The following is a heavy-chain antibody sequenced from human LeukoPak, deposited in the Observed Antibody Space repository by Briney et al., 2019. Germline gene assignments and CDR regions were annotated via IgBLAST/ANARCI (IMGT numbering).Heavy chain of an antibody. CDR1: GFTFSDYH. V-gene: IGHV3-11*04. CDR3: ARVGIAVAGLDY. Sequence: GGSLRLSCAVSGFTFSDYHMSWIRQAPGKGLEWVSYISSGGSSMSHADSVKGRFTISRDNAENSLYLQMNSLRAEDTAVYYCARVGIAVAGLDYWGQGTLVTVSS. CDR2: ISSGGSSM. D-gene: IGHD6-19*01. J-gene: IGHJ4*02.